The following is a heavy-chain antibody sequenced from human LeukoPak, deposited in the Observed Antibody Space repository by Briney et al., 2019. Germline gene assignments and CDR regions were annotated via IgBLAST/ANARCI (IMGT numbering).Heavy chain of an antibody. CDR3: ARDPEGIAAAGTFDY. V-gene: IGHV1-18*01. CDR1: GYTFTSYG. J-gene: IGHJ4*02. D-gene: IGHD6-13*01. CDR2: ISAYNGNT. Sequence: ASMKVSCKASGYTFTSYGISRVRQAPGQGLEWVGWISAYNGNTNYAQKLQGRVTMTTDTSTSTAYMELRSLRSDDTAVYYCARDPEGIAAAGTFDYWGQGTLVTVSS.